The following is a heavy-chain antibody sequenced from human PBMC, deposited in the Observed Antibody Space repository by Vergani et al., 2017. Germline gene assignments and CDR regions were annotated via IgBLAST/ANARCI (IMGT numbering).Heavy chain of an antibody. D-gene: IGHD3-22*01. CDR1: GGSISSYY. CDR3: AREERVYYDSSGYVWFDP. CDR2: IYYSGST. Sequence: QVQLQESGPGLVKPSQTLSLTCTVSGGSISSYYWSWIRQPPGKGLEWIGYIYYSGSTNYNPSLKSRVTISVDTSKNQFSLKLSSVTAADTAGYYCAREERVYYDSSGYVWFDPWGQGTLVTVSS. J-gene: IGHJ5*02. V-gene: IGHV4-59*01.